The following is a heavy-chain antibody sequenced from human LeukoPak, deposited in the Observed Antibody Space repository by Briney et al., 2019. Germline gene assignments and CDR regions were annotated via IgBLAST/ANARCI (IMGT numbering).Heavy chain of an antibody. CDR1: DLTFSSYS. V-gene: IGHV3-21*01. Sequence: GGSLRLSCAASDLTFSSYSINWFRQAPGKGLEWVSSISSSSSYIYYADSVKGRFTISRDNAKNSLYLQMNSLRAEDTAVYYCARETGFDYWGQGTLVTVSS. D-gene: IGHD1-14*01. CDR2: ISSSSSYI. J-gene: IGHJ4*02. CDR3: ARETGFDY.